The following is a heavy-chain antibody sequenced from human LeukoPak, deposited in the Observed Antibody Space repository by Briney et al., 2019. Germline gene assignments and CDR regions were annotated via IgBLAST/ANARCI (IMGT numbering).Heavy chain of an antibody. J-gene: IGHJ6*02. CDR2: IDSDGSST. Sequence: QPGGSLRLSCAASGFTFSSYWMHWVRRAPGKGLVWVSRIDSDGSSTIYADSVKGRFTISRDNAKNTLYLQMNSLRAEDTAVYYCAREWDLRNQWFGELFYGMDVWGQGTTVTVSS. D-gene: IGHD3-10*01. CDR3: AREWDLRNQWFGELFYGMDV. CDR1: GFTFSSYW. V-gene: IGHV3-74*01.